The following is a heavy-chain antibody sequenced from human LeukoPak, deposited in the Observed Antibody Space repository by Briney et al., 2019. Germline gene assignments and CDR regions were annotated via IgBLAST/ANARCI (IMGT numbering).Heavy chain of an antibody. Sequence: SETLPLTCTVSGVSISSGSFYWGWIRQPPGKGLEWIGSFYYSGNTYYNPSLRGRVTISIDTSKSQFSLKLKPVTAADTAVYYCARAYSSGWPDAFDIWGQGTMVTVSS. J-gene: IGHJ3*02. CDR1: GVSISSGSFY. V-gene: IGHV4-39*07. CDR2: FYYSGNT. D-gene: IGHD6-19*01. CDR3: ARAYSSGWPDAFDI.